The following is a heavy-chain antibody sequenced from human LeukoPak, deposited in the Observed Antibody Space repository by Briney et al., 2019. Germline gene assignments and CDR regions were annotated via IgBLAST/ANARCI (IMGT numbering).Heavy chain of an antibody. J-gene: IGHJ2*01. D-gene: IGHD6-19*01. Sequence: SETLSLTCTVSGDSINNAVYFWGWIRQPPGKGLEWIGTIYFNGRTYYSPSLKSRVTMSVDTSKNQFSLKMSSVTAADTAAYYCTRQRGSGHWYFDLWGRGTRVIVSS. CDR2: IYFNGRT. V-gene: IGHV4-39*01. CDR3: TRQRGSGHWYFDL. CDR1: GDSINNAVYF.